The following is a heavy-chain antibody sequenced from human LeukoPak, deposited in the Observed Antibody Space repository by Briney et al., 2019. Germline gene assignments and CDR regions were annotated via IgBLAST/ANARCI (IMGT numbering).Heavy chain of an antibody. CDR1: GGTFSSYA. V-gene: IGHV1-69*13. CDR3: AKAPGYDFRSGYFVRDEGSGAFDI. Sequence: SVKVSCKASGGTFSSYAISWVRQAPGQGLEWMGGIIPIFGTANYAQKFQGRVTITADESTSTAYMELSSLSSEDTAVYYCAKAPGYDFRSGYFVRDEGSGAFDIWGQGTMVTVSS. D-gene: IGHD3-3*01. CDR2: IIPIFGTA. J-gene: IGHJ3*02.